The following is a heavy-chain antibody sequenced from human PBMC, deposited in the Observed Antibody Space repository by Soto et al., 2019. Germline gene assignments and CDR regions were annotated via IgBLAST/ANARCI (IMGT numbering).Heavy chain of an antibody. CDR2: IYYSGST. CDR3: ARDHSDSSGTYDAFDI. D-gene: IGHD3-22*01. CDR1: GGSISSYY. V-gene: IGHV4-59*01. Sequence: QVQLQESGPGLVKPSETLSLTCTVSGGSISSYYWSWIRQPPGKGLEWIGYIYYSGSTNYNPSLKSRVTISVDTSKNQFSLKLSPVTAADTAVYYCARDHSDSSGTYDAFDIWGQGTMVTVSS. J-gene: IGHJ3*02.